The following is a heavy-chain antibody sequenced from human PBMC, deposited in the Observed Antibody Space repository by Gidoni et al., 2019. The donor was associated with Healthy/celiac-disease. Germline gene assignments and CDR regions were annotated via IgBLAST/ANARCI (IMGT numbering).Heavy chain of an antibody. J-gene: IGHJ4*02. Sequence: QVQLVESGGGVVQPGRSLRRSCAASGCTFSSYGMPGVRQAPAKGLEWVAVISYDGSNKYYADSVKGRFTISRDNSKNTLYLQMNSLRAEDTAVYYCAKDARFRYYYDSSGSGCDYWGQGTLVTVSS. D-gene: IGHD3-22*01. CDR1: GCTFSSYG. CDR3: AKDARFRYYYDSSGSGCDY. V-gene: IGHV3-30*18. CDR2: ISYDGSNK.